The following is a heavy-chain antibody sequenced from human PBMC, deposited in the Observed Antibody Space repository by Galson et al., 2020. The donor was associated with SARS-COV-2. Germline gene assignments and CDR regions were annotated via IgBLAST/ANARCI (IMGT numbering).Heavy chain of an antibody. CDR3: SRETAGAGYYGIDV. CDR2: IRNRGFGGTS. V-gene: IGHV3-49*03. D-gene: IGHD6-19*01. J-gene: IGHJ6*02. Sequence: GGSLRLSCIGSGFTFGDYSMSWIRQAPGKGLEWVGFIRNRGFGGTSEYAASVKGRFTISRDDSKSVAFLQMNGLKSEDTAVYYCSRETAGAGYYGIDVLGQGTT. CDR1: GFTFGDYS.